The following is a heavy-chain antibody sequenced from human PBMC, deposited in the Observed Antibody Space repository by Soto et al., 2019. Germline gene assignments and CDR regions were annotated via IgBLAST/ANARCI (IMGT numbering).Heavy chain of an antibody. J-gene: IGHJ6*02. D-gene: IGHD3-10*01. CDR1: GGSFSGYY. V-gene: IGHV4-34*01. CDR2: INHSGST. Sequence: SETLSLTCAVYGGSFSGYYWSWIRQPPGKGLEWIGEINHSGSTNYNPSLKSRVTISVDTSKNQFSLKLSSVTAADTAVYYCARLSPGSYYGYYYYYGMDVWGQGTTVT. CDR3: ARLSPGSYYGYYYYYGMDV.